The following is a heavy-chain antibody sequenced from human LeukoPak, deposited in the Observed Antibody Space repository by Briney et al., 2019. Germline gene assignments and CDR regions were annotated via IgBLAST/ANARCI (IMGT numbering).Heavy chain of an antibody. J-gene: IGHJ4*02. CDR1: GFTVSSNF. CDR2: IYSGGST. Sequence: PGGSLRLSCVVSGFTVSSNFMSWVRQAPGKGLEWVSVIYSGGSTYYADSVKGRFTISRDSSKNTVYLQMNSLRAEDTAVYCCAKDRVAGKAYYFDYWGQGTLVTVSS. CDR3: AKDRVAGKAYYFDY. D-gene: IGHD6-19*01. V-gene: IGHV3-66*01.